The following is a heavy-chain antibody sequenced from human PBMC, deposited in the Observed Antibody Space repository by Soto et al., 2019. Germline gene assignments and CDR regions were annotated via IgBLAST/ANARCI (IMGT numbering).Heavy chain of an antibody. V-gene: IGHV4-61*01. CDR1: GGTPSRGRYH. D-gene: IGHD4-17*01. CDR3: TRDVDFGEEDV. CDR2: IYFSGST. Sequence: SQKLRLPTSVSGGTPSRGRYHWNWIRQAPGKGLEWIGYIYFSGSTNYNPSLKSRVTMSIDTSKNQFSLKLSSVTAADTAVYFYTRDVDFGEEDVWGQGTTVT. J-gene: IGHJ6*02.